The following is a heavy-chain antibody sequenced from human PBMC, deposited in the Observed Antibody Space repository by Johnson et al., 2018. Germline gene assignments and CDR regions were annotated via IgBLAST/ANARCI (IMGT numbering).Heavy chain of an antibody. J-gene: IGHJ6*03. CDR1: GFTFSDYY. V-gene: IGHV3-11*04. CDR2: ISNSGSTI. CDR3: ARLKSYYYYYMDV. Sequence: QVQLVESGGGLVKPGGSLRLSCAASGFTFSDYYMTWIRQAPGKGLEWVSYISNSGSTIYYADSVKDRFTISRDSAKNSLYLQMNSLRAEDTAMYYCARLKSYYYYYMDVWGQGTTVTVSS.